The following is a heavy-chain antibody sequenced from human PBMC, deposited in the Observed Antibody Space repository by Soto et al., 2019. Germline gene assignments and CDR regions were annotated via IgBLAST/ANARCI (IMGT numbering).Heavy chain of an antibody. V-gene: IGHV3-73*01. CDR3: TRSGGSYSFGY. Sequence: GESLKISCAASGFTLSGSAVHWVRQASGKGLEWVGRIRSKTHNYATDYIASVKGRFTMSRDDSNNTAYLQMNGLKTDDTAVYYCTRSGGSYSFGYWGQGTLVTVSS. J-gene: IGHJ4*02. D-gene: IGHD1-26*01. CDR1: GFTLSGSA. CDR2: IRSKTHNYAT.